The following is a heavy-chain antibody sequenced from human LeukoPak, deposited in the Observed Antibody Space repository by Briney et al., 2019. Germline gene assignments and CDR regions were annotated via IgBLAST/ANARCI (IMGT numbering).Heavy chain of an antibody. V-gene: IGHV3-7*01. CDR1: GFTFSSYW. CDR3: ARVVDYDTRRYGMDV. D-gene: IGHD3-16*01. J-gene: IGHJ6*02. CDR2: IKQDGSEK. Sequence: GGSLRLSCAASGFTFSSYWMSWVRQAPGKGLEWVANIKQDGSEKYYVDSVKGRFTISRDNAKNSLYLQMNSLRAEDTAVYYCARVVDYDTRRYGMDVWGQGTTVTVSS.